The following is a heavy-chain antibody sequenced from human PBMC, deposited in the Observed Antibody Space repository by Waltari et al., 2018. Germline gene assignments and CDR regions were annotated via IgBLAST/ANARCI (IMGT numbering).Heavy chain of an antibody. CDR2: INPNSGGT. D-gene: IGHD7-27*01. CDR1: GYTFSGNY. CDR3: ARAGASTNFDN. Sequence: QVQLVQSGAEIKEPGASVKVSCKASGYTFSGNYMHWVRQAPGQGLEWMGRINPNSGGTNYAQKFQGRVTMTGVTSVSTAYMELSRLRSDDTAVYYCARAGASTNFDNWGQGTLVTVSS. J-gene: IGHJ4*02. V-gene: IGHV1-2*06.